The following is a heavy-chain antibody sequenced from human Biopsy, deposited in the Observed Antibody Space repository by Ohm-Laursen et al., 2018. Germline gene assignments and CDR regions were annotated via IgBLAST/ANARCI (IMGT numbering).Heavy chain of an antibody. CDR3: GRRPFFDYWSAYYVDH. J-gene: IGHJ5*02. D-gene: IGHD3-3*01. CDR2: ISGSGGST. Sequence: SLRLSCTASGFTFRSYAMSWVRKAPGQGLEWVSVISGSGGSTHYADSVKGRFTISRDNSKNTLFLQMKSLRAEDTAIYYCGRRPFFDYWSAYYVDHWGQGALVTVSS. V-gene: IGHV3-23*01. CDR1: GFTFRSYA.